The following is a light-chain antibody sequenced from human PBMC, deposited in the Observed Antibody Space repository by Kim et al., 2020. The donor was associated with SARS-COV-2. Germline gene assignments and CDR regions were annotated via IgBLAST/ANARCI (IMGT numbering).Light chain of an antibody. CDR3: QQYDSFPWT. Sequence: ASVGDRVAITCRASQSISSWLACYQQKPGKAPKFLIYQASTLENGVPSRFSGSGSATEFTLTISSLQPDYFATYYCQQYDSFPWTFGQGTKVDIK. J-gene: IGKJ1*01. V-gene: IGKV1-5*03. CDR1: QSISSW. CDR2: QAS.